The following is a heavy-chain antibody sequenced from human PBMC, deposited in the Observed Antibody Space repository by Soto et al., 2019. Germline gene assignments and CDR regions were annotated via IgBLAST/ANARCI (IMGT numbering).Heavy chain of an antibody. CDR1: GFTFSSYA. CDR3: ARVYRHDSSGYYYRGAFDI. CDR2: ISYDGSNK. Sequence: GGSLRLSCAASGFTFSSYAMHWVRQAPGKGLEWVAVISYDGSNKYYADSVKGRFTISRDNSKNTLYLQMNSLRAEDTAVYYCARVYRHDSSGYYYRGAFDIWGQGTMVTVSS. V-gene: IGHV3-30-3*01. D-gene: IGHD3-22*01. J-gene: IGHJ3*02.